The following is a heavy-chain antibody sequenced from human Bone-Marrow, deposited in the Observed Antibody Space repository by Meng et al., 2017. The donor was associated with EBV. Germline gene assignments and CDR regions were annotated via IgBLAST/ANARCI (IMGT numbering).Heavy chain of an antibody. Sequence: QVQLVQSGAEVKKPGSSVKASCKTSGGPFTSDAISWVRQAPGQGLEWIGGHIPMLGAPNYAQKFQDRVTIIADKSTSTHYMELSSLRSDDTAVYYCASESGRGYTPDYWGRGTLVTVS. J-gene: IGHJ4*02. CDR2: HIPMLGAP. CDR3: ASESGRGYTPDY. V-gene: IGHV1-69*06. CDR1: GGPFTSDA. D-gene: IGHD3-10*01.